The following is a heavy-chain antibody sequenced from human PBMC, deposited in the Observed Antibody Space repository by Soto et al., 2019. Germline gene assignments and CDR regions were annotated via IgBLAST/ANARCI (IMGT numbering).Heavy chain of an antibody. V-gene: IGHV1-18*01. J-gene: IGHJ4*02. CDR3: ARERLPYYDFWSGSGGFDY. D-gene: IGHD3-3*01. CDR2: ISAYNGNT. Sequence: QVQLVQSGAEVKKPGASVKVSCKASGYTFTSYGISWVRQAPGQGLEWMGWISAYNGNTNYAQKLQGRVTMTTDTSTSTAYMELRSLRSDDTAVYYCARERLPYYDFWSGSGGFDYWGQGTLVTVSS. CDR1: GYTFTSYG.